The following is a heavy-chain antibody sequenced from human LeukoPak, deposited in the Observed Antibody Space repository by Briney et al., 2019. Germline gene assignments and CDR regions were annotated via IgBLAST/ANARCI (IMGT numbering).Heavy chain of an antibody. CDR1: GYTFTSYY. D-gene: IGHD6-13*01. Sequence: ASVKVSCKASGYTFTSYYMHWVRQAPGQGLEWMGIINPSGGSTSYAQKSQGRVTMTRDMSTSTVYMELSSLRSEDTAVYYCARDTSSSWYFDYWGQGTLVTVSS. CDR3: ARDTSSSWYFDY. CDR2: INPSGGST. V-gene: IGHV1-46*01. J-gene: IGHJ4*02.